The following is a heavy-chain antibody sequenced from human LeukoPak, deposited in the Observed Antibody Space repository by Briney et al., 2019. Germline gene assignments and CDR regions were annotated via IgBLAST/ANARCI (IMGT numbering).Heavy chain of an antibody. CDR2: IYYSGST. CDR3: ARAFSYYDYVWGSLGFFN. D-gene: IGHD3-16*01. V-gene: IGHV4-59*01. Sequence: SETLSLTCTVSGGSISSYYWSWIRQPPGKGLEWIGYIYYSGSTNYNPSLKSRVTISVDTSKNQFSLKLSSVTAADTAVYYCARAFSYYDYVWGSLGFFNWGQGILVTVSS. CDR1: GGSISSYY. J-gene: IGHJ4*02.